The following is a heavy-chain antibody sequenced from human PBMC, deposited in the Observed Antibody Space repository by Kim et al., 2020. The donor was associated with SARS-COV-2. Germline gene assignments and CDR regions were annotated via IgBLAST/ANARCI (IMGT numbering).Heavy chain of an antibody. V-gene: IGHV4-59*01. D-gene: IGHD5-12*01. CDR1: GGSISSYY. CDR3: AREFTGLATTYFDY. Sequence: SETLSLTCTVSGGSISSYYWSWIRQPPGKGLEWIGYIYYSGSTNYNPSLKSRVTISVDTSKNQFSLKLSSVTAADTAVYYCAREFTGLATTYFDYWGQGTLVTVSS. CDR2: IYYSGST. J-gene: IGHJ4*02.